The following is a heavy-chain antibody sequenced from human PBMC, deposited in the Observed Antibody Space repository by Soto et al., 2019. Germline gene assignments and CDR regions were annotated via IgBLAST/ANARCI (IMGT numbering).Heavy chain of an antibody. CDR3: ARYIMTTVTTRVNFAYYYYYYMDV. Sequence: GGSLRLSCAASGFTFSSYWMSWVRQAPGKGLEWVANIKQDGSEKYYGDSVKGRFTISRDNAKNSLYLQMNSLRAEDTAVYYWARYIMTTVTTRVNFAYYYYYYMDVWGKGTTVTVSS. CDR2: IKQDGSEK. V-gene: IGHV3-7*01. CDR1: GFTFSSYW. D-gene: IGHD4-17*01. J-gene: IGHJ6*03.